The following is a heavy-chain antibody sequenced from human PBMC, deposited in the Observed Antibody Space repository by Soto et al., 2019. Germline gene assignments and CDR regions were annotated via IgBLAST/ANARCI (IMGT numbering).Heavy chain of an antibody. D-gene: IGHD3-10*01. CDR3: AREIGTMVRGATPDY. CDR1: GGSISSGGYY. V-gene: IGHV4-31*03. J-gene: IGHJ4*02. CDR2: IYYSGST. Sequence: LSLTCTVSGGSISSGGYYWSWIRQHPGKGLEWIGYIYYSGSTYYNPSLKSRVTISVDTSKNQFSLKLSSVTAADTAVYYCAREIGTMVRGATPDYWCQGSHVTDPS.